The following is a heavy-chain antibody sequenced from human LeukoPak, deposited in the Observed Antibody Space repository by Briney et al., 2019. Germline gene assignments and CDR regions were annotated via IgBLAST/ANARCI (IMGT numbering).Heavy chain of an antibody. CDR3: ARIMRVDYGTYYFDY. D-gene: IGHD4/OR15-4a*01. J-gene: IGHJ4*02. Sequence: PGGSLRLSCAASGFTFSDLYIDWVRQAPGKGLEWVGRARNRGNGYTTQYAAPVKGRFTFSRDDSENTVYLQMNSLKTEDTAVYFCARIMRVDYGTYYFDYWGQGTLVTVSS. CDR1: GFTFSDLY. V-gene: IGHV3-72*01. CDR2: ARNRGNGYTT.